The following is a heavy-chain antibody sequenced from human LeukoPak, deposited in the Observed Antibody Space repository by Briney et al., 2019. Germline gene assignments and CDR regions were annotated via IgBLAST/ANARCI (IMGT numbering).Heavy chain of an antibody. J-gene: IGHJ4*02. CDR1: GGSISSYY. V-gene: IGHV4-59*01. CDR2: IYYSGTT. CDR3: AKVDQWPSDY. D-gene: IGHD6-19*01. Sequence: PSETLSLTCTVSGGSISSYYWSWIRQPPGKGLEWIGYIYYSGTTNYNPSLRSRVTISVDTSKNQFSLKLSSVTAADTAVYYCAKVDQWPSDYWGQGTLVTVSS.